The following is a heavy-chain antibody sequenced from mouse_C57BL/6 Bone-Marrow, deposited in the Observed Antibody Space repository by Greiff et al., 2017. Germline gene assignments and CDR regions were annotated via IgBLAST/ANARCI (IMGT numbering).Heavy chain of an antibody. V-gene: IGHV6-3*01. CDR2: IRLKSDNYAT. J-gene: IGHJ2*01. D-gene: IGHD2-3*01. Sequence: EVKVEESGGGLVQPGGSMKLSCVASGFTFSNYWMNWVRQSPEKGLEWVAQIRLKSDNYATHYAESVKGRFTISRDDSKSSVYLQMNNLRAEDTGIYYCTGDGYFAYFDYWDQGTTLTVSS. CDR1: GFTFSNYW. CDR3: TGDGYFAYFDY.